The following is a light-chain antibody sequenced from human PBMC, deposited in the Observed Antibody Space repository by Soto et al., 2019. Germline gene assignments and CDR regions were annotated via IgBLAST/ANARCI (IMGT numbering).Light chain of an antibody. CDR1: QSVDIS. Sequence: VMAQSPASLSLSPGESAALCCRASQSVDISLAWYQQKPGQTPRLLIYDTSTRATGVPARFSGSRSGPEFTLTINSLQSEDFAIYYCQPYNNWTLTFGGGTKVDI. CDR2: DTS. CDR3: QPYNNWTLT. V-gene: IGKV3-15*01. J-gene: IGKJ4*01.